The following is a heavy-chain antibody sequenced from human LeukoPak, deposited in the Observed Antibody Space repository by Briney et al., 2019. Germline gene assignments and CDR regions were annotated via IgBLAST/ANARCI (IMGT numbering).Heavy chain of an antibody. CDR2: IYYSGST. J-gene: IGHJ4*02. CDR3: ARSASLWSGYLDY. Sequence: SETLSLTCTVSGGSISSYYWSWIRQPPGKGLEWIGYIYYSGSTSYNPSLKSRVTISVDTSKNQFSLKLSSVTAADTAVYYCARSASLWSGYLDYWGQGTLVTVSS. CDR1: GGSISSYY. D-gene: IGHD3-3*01. V-gene: IGHV4-59*12.